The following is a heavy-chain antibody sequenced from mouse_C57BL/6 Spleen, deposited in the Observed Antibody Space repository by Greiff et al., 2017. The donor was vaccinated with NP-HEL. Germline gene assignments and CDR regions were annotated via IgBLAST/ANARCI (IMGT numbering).Heavy chain of an antibody. D-gene: IGHD2-3*01. CDR3: AGGGYYPYYFDY. V-gene: IGHV1-64*01. J-gene: IGHJ2*01. CDR1: GYTFTSYW. CDR2: IPPNSGST. Sequence: QVQLKQPGAELVKPGASVTLSCKASGYTFTSYWMHWVKQRPGPGLEWIGMIPPNSGSTNYNEKFKSKATLTVDKSSSTAYMQLSSLTSEDSAVYYCAGGGYYPYYFDYWGQGTTLTVSS.